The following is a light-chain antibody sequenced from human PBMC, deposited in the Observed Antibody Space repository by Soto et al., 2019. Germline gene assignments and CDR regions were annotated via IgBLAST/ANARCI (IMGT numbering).Light chain of an antibody. CDR3: QQSYSTPLT. CDR2: AAS. Sequence: DIPMTQSPSSLSASVGDRVTITSRASQSISSYLNWYQQKPGKAPKLLIYAASSLQSGVPSRFSGSGSGTDFTLTISSLQPEDFATYYCQQSYSTPLTFGGGTKVEIK. V-gene: IGKV1-39*01. CDR1: QSISSY. J-gene: IGKJ4*01.